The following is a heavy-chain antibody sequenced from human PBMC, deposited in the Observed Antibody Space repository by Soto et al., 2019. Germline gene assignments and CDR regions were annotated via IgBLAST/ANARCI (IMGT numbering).Heavy chain of an antibody. D-gene: IGHD5-12*01. V-gene: IGHV4-59*01. J-gene: IGHJ4*02. Sequence: PSETLSLTCTVSCGSISSYYWSWIRQPPGKGLEWIGYIYYSGSTNYNPSLKSRVTISVDTSKNQFSLKLSSVTAADTAVYYCASHTSGYVEPLFDYWGQGTLVTVS. CDR2: IYYSGST. CDR3: ASHTSGYVEPLFDY. CDR1: CGSISSYY.